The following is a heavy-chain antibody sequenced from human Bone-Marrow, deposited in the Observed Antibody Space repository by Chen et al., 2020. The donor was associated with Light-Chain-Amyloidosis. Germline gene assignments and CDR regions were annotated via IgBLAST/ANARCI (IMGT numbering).Heavy chain of an antibody. Sequence: EVQLVEIGGGVIQPGGSLRLSCAVSGFIVSANYMSWVRQAPGKGLEWVSVIFNGGDTTYADSVRGRFVISRDGSTNTLYLQMNTLRPDDTAVYYCAGFSGVSTWAFDYWGQGTLVTVSS. CDR2: IFNGGDT. V-gene: IGHV3-53*02. D-gene: IGHD1-26*01. J-gene: IGHJ4*02. CDR3: AGFSGVSTWAFDY. CDR1: GFIVSANY.